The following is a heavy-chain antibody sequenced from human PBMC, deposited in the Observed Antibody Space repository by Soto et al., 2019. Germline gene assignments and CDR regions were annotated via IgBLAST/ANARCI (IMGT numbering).Heavy chain of an antibody. V-gene: IGHV4-4*07. CDR2: IYTSGST. CDR1: GGSISSYY. Sequence: LSLTCTVSGGSISSYYWSWIRQPAGKGLEWIGRIYTSGSTNYNPSLKSRVTMSVDTSKNQFSLKLSSVTAADTAVYYCARSSGSYYQYYFDYWGQGTLVTVSS. J-gene: IGHJ4*02. D-gene: IGHD1-26*01. CDR3: ARSSGSYYQYYFDY.